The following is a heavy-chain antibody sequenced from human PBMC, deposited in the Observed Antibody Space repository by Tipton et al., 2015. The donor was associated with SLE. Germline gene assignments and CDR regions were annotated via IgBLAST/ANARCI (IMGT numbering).Heavy chain of an antibody. V-gene: IGHV4-4*07. D-gene: IGHD6-6*01. J-gene: IGHJ5*02. CDR3: ARGGPSSKWLDP. Sequence: TLSLTCTVSGDSLISHYWSWIRQPPGKGLEWLGRIYSSGNTNYNPSLKSRVTLSVDTSKNQFSLKLSSVTAADTAVYYCARGGPSSKWLDPWGRGTQVTVSS. CDR2: IYSSGNT. CDR1: GDSLISHY.